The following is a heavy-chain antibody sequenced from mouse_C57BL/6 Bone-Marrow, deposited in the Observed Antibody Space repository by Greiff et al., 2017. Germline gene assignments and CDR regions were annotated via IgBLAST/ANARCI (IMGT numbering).Heavy chain of an antibody. Sequence: VKLVESGAELVKPGASVKISCKASGYAFSSYWMNWVKQRPGKGLEWIGQIYPGDGDTNYNGKFKGKATLTADKSSSTAYMQLSSLTSEDSAVYFCARRHYYALFAYWGQGTLVTVSA. CDR2: IYPGDGDT. V-gene: IGHV1-80*01. CDR3: ARRHYYALFAY. J-gene: IGHJ3*01. CDR1: GYAFSSYW. D-gene: IGHD2-1*01.